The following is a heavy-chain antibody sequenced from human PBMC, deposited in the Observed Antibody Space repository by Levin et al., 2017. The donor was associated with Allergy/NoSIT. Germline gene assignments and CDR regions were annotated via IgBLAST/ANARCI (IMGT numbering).Heavy chain of an antibody. CDR3: TTDRGYTYGSGSYYYYGMDV. CDR1: GFTFSNAW. Sequence: ESLKISCAASGFTFSNAWMSWVRQAPGKGLEWVGRIKSKTDGGTTDYAAPVKGRFTISRDDSKNTLYLQMNSLKTEDAAVYYCTTDRGYTYGSGSYYYYGMDVWGQGTTVTVSS. CDR2: IKSKTDGGTT. V-gene: IGHV3-15*01. D-gene: IGHD5-18*01. J-gene: IGHJ6*02.